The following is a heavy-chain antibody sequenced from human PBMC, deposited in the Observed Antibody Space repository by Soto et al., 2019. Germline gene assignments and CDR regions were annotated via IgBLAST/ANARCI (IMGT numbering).Heavy chain of an antibody. CDR3: AKADGEQWLVPHLHN. Sequence: WGSLRLSCVASGFNFKKFAMAWVRQAPGEGLEWVSGISCCGGSTSYADSVKGRFSIARDDSKNTLSLQMNSLRVEDTAQYYCAKADGEQWLVPHLHNWGPGTMVTVYS. V-gene: IGHV3-23*01. CDR1: GFNFKKFA. D-gene: IGHD6-19*01. J-gene: IGHJ4*02. CDR2: ISCCGGST.